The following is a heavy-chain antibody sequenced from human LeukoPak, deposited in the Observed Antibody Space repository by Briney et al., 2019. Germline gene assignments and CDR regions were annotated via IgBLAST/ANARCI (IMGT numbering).Heavy chain of an antibody. V-gene: IGHV3-20*04. J-gene: IGHJ4*02. CDR3: ARSPEWDTKQRGFKYFDY. Sequence: GGSPRLSCAASGFSFHGDGMSWVRQAPGKGLEWVSGINWNGGDKRYADSVRRRFTISRDNAKNSLYLHMNSLRGEDTALYYCARSPEWDTKQRGFKYFDYWGQGTLVTVSS. D-gene: IGHD1-26*01. CDR2: INWNGGDK. CDR1: GFSFHGDG.